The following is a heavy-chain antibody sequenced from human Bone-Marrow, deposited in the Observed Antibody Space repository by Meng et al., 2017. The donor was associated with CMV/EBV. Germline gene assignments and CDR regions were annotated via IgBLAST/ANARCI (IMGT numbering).Heavy chain of an antibody. CDR2: ISSSGSTI. D-gene: IGHD3-3*01. V-gene: IGHV3-11*04. J-gene: IGHJ4*02. CDR1: GFTFSDYY. CDR3: ARDGAYYDFWSGYSKYYFAY. Sequence: GESLKISCAASGFTFSDYYMSWIRQAPGKGLEWVSYISSSGSTIYYADSVKGRFTISRDNAKNSLYLQMNSLRAEDTAVYYCARDGAYYDFWSGYSKYYFAYWGQGHLVNVSS.